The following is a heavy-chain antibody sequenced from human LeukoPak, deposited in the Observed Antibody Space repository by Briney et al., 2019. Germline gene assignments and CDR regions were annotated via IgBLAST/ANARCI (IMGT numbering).Heavy chain of an antibody. Sequence: SETLSLTCTVSGGSISSYYWSWIRQPPGKGLEWIGYIYYSGGTNYNPSLKSRVTISVDTSKNQFSLKLSSVTAADTAVYYCARDLNPRGYYYYMDVWGKGTTVTVSS. J-gene: IGHJ6*03. CDR2: IYYSGGT. V-gene: IGHV4-59*01. CDR3: ARDLNPRGYYYYMDV. D-gene: IGHD3-10*01. CDR1: GGSISSYY.